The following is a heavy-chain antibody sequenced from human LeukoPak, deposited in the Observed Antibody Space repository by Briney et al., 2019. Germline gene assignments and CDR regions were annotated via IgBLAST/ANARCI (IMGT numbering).Heavy chain of an antibody. CDR2: IIPILGIA. J-gene: IGHJ6*03. V-gene: IGHV1-69*02. Sequence: ASVKVSCKASGGTFSSYTISWVRQAPGQGLEWMGRIIPILGIANYAQKFQGRVTITADKSTSTAYMELSSLRSEDTAVYYCARAWVVVPAAIDFYYMDVWGKGTTVTVSS. CDR1: GGTFSSYT. D-gene: IGHD2-2*02. CDR3: ARAWVVVPAAIDFYYMDV.